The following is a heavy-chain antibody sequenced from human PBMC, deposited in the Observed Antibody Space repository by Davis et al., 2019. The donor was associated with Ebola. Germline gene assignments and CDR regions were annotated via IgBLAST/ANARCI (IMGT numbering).Heavy chain of an antibody. CDR3: ARGGYFEN. CDR1: GSPLVGYY. V-gene: IGHV4-34*01. Sequence: PSETLSLTCGIYGSPLVGYYFSWIRQPPGKGLEWIAEINHEGKTNYNPSLKSRVTISIDTSKKQIFLNVKSVTVADTAVYYCARGGYFENWGQGTLVTVSS. CDR2: INHEGKT. J-gene: IGHJ4*02.